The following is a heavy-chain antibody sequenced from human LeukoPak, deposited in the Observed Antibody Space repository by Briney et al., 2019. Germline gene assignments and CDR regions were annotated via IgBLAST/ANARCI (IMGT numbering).Heavy chain of an antibody. V-gene: IGHV3-74*01. CDR3: VSFYETN. D-gene: IGHD2-2*01. Sequence: QPGGSLRLSCAASGNYCMHWVRQAPGKGLVWVSHVNSDGSWTSHADSVKGRFTISKDNAKNTVYLQMNNLRTEDTAVYYCVSFYETNWGRGTLVTVSS. J-gene: IGHJ4*02. CDR1: GNYC. CDR2: VNSDGSWT.